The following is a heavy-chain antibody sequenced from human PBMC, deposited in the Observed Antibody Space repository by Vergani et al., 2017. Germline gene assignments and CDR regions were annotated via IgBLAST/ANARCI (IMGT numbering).Heavy chain of an antibody. Sequence: QVQLVETGGGVVQPGGSLRLHCATSGFSFNTYGAHRVRQAPGKGLEWVAFIGYDGRIKYNVDSVKGRFTISRDTSKKTLSLQMRSLGADDTAVYYCAKDGRENSDYGYFDYWGQGTLVTVSS. D-gene: IGHD4-17*01. V-gene: IGHV3-30*02. CDR3: AKDGRENSDYGYFDY. CDR1: GFSFNTYG. CDR2: IGYDGRIK. J-gene: IGHJ4*02.